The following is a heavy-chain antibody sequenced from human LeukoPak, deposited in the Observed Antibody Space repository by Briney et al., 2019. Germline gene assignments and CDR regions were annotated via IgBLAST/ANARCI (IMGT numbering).Heavy chain of an antibody. Sequence: SETLSLTCAVYGGSFSGYYWSWIRQPPGKGLEWIGEINHSGSTNYNPSLKSRVTISVDTSKNQFSLKLSSVTAADTAVYYCARGDDYPAYYHYYYMDVWGKGTTVTVSS. CDR3: ARGDDYPAYYHYYYMDV. CDR1: GGSFSGYY. D-gene: IGHD4-11*01. CDR2: INHSGST. V-gene: IGHV4-34*01. J-gene: IGHJ6*03.